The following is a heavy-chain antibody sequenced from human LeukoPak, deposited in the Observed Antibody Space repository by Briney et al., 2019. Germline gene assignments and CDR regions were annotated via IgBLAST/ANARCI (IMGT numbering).Heavy chain of an antibody. Sequence: GESLQISCQGSGYSFTSYWIGWVRQMPGKGLEWMGIIYPGDSDTRYSPSFQGQVTISADKSISTAYLQWSSLKASDTAMYYCAREVVVPAAYAFDIWGQGTMVTVSS. V-gene: IGHV5-51*01. J-gene: IGHJ3*02. D-gene: IGHD2-2*01. CDR2: IYPGDSDT. CDR1: GYSFTSYW. CDR3: AREVVVPAAYAFDI.